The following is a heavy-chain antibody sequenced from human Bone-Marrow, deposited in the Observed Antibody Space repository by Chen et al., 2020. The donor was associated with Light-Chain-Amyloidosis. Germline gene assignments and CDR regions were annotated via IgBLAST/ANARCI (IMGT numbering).Heavy chain of an antibody. V-gene: IGHV1-69*04. CDR1: GGTFSSYA. D-gene: IGHD3-16*01. Sequence: QVQLVQSGAEVKKPGSSVKVSCKASGGTFSSYAISWVRQAPGQGLEWMGRIIPILGIANYAQKFQGRVTITADKSTSTAYMELSSLRSEDTAVYYCARFQGAEGDYYYGMDVWGQGTTVTVSS. CDR2: IIPILGIA. J-gene: IGHJ6*02. CDR3: ARFQGAEGDYYYGMDV.